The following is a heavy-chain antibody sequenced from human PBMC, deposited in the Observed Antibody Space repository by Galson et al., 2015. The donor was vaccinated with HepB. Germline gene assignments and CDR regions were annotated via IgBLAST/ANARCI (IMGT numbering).Heavy chain of an antibody. J-gene: IGHJ5*02. CDR1: GYTFTSYG. D-gene: IGHD3-3*01. CDR2: ISAYNGNT. V-gene: IGHV1-18*01. CDR3: ARGRKRITIFGVVLGWFDP. Sequence: SVKVSCKASGYTFTSYGISWVRQAPGQGLEWMGWISAYNGNTNYAQKLQGRVTMTTDTSTSTAYMELRSLRSDDTAVYYCARGRKRITIFGVVLGWFDPWGQGTLVTVSS.